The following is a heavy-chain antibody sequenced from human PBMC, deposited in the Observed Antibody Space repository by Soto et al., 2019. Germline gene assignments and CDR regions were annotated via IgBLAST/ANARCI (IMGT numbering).Heavy chain of an antibody. Sequence: VQLVESGGGVVQPGRSLRLSCAASGFTISSYGMHWVRQAPGKGLEWVSYINSDGSETRYADSVKGRFTISRDNAKNTLYLQMNSLRAEDTALYYCARDWGYSPDYWGQGTLVTVSS. D-gene: IGHD5-18*01. CDR1: GFTISSYG. CDR2: INSDGSET. J-gene: IGHJ4*02. CDR3: ARDWGYSPDY. V-gene: IGHV3-74*01.